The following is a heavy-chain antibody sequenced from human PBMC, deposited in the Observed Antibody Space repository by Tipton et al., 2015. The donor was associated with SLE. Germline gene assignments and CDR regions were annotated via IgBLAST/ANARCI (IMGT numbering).Heavy chain of an antibody. D-gene: IGHD4-17*01. CDR2: IYYSGST. CDR3: ARGAPLRLGPYFDY. J-gene: IGHJ4*02. Sequence: TLSLTCTVSGGSISSYYWSWIRQPPGKGLEWIGYIYYSGSTNYNPSLKSRVTISVDTSKNQFSLKPSSVTAADTAVYYCARGAPLRLGPYFDYWGQGTLVTVSS. CDR1: GGSISSYY. V-gene: IGHV4-59*01.